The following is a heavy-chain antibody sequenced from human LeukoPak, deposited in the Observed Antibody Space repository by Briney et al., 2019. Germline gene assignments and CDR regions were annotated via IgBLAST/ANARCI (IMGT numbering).Heavy chain of an antibody. D-gene: IGHD5-12*01. CDR2: ISGRGASK. J-gene: IGHJ6*03. CDR3: ARLRGWLRFGYYYYMDV. V-gene: IGHV3-23*01. Sequence: GGSLRLSCAVSGLTFNNYAMSWVRQAPGKGLEWVSGISGRGASKYYADSVKGRFTISRDNSKNTSYLQMNSLRAEDTAVYYCARLRGWLRFGYYYYMDVWGKRDHGHHLL. CDR1: GLTFNNYA.